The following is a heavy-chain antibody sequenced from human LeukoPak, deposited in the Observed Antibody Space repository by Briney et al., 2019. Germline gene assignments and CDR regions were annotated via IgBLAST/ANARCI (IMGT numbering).Heavy chain of an antibody. CDR3: ASTVRTTSFDS. Sequence: GGSLRLSCAASGFTFSNYNMNWVRQAPGKGLEWVSSISRSSDYIYYTDSLKGRFTISRDNAKNSLYLQMNSLRAEGTAVYYCASTVRTTSFDSWGQGTLVTVSS. J-gene: IGHJ4*02. CDR1: GFTFSNYN. D-gene: IGHD4-17*01. V-gene: IGHV3-21*01. CDR2: ISRSSDYI.